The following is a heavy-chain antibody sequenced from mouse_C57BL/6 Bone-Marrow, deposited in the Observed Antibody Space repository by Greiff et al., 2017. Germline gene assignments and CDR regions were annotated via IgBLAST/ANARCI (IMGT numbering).Heavy chain of an antibody. CDR1: GFTFSDAW. CDR3: TRRNYYGSSHAMDY. V-gene: IGHV6-6*01. J-gene: IGHJ4*01. CDR2: IRNKANNHAT. D-gene: IGHD1-1*01. Sequence: EVKLLESGGGLVQPGGSMKLSCAASGFTFSDAWMDWVRQSPEKGLEWVAEIRNKANNHATYYAESVKGRFTISRDDSKSSVYLQMNSLRAEDTGIYYCTRRNYYGSSHAMDYWGQGTSVTVSS.